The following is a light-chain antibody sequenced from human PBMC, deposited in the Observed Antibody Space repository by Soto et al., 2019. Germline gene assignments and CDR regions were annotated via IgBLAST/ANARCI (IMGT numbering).Light chain of an antibody. CDR3: QQYYSYPLT. J-gene: IGKJ1*01. V-gene: IGKV1-39*01. CDR2: AAS. CDR1: QSISSY. Sequence: DIRITQSPSSLSSSVLDTFTITCRASQSISSYLNWYQQKPGKAPKLLIYAASSLQSGVPSRFSGSGSGTDFTLTISCLQSEDFATYYCQQYYSYPLTFGQGTKVDIK.